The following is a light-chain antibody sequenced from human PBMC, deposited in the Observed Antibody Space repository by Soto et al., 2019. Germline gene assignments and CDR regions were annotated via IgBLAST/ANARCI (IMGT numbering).Light chain of an antibody. CDR1: QSVTTY. J-gene: IGKJ5*01. Sequence: EIVLTQSPGTLSLSPVERXTLXFRSSQSVTTYLAWYQQKPGQAPRLLIYDASNRATGIPARFSGSGSGTDFTLTISSLEPEDFAVYYCQQRSNWPPLISFGQGTRLENK. V-gene: IGKV3-11*01. CDR2: DAS. CDR3: QQRSNWPPLIS.